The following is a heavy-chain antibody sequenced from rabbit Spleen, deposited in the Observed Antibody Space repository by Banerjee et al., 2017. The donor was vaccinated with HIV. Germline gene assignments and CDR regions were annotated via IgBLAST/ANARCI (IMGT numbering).Heavy chain of an antibody. Sequence: QSLEESGGGLVKPGGTLTLTCKASGVSFSGSSYMCWVRQAPGKGLEWIGIIYAAKGSTDYASWVNGRFTISSDNAQSTVDLKMASLTAADTATYFCARAIVPWLGLTRLDLWGPGTLVTVS. D-gene: IGHD4-1*01. CDR2: IYAAKGST. CDR3: ARAIVPWLGLTRLDL. CDR1: GVSFSGSSY. J-gene: IGHJ3*01. V-gene: IGHV1S43*01.